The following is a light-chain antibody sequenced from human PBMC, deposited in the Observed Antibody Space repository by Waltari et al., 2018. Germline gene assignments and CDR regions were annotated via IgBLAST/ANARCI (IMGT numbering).Light chain of an antibody. V-gene: IGLV1-40*01. J-gene: IGLJ2*01. CDR3: QSYDSSLSGSRV. CDR1: SSNIGAGYV. CDR2: GNS. Sequence: QSVLTQPPSVSGAPGQRVTISCTGSSSNIGAGYVVHWYQQPPGTAPKLLMYGNSNRPSGVPDRFSGSKSGTSASLAITGLQAEDEADYYCQSYDSSLSGSRVFGGGTKLTVL.